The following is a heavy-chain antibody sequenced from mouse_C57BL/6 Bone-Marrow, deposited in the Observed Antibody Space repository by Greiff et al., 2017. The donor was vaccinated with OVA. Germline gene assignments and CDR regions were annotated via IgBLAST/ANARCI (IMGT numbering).Heavy chain of an antibody. CDR3: ARQERGITTGYYFDY. Sequence: EVKVVESGGDLVKPGGSLKLSCAASGFTFSSYGMSWVRQTPDKRLEWVATISSGGSYTYYPDSVKGRFTISRDNAKNTLYLQMSSLKSEDPAMYYCARQERGITTGYYFDYWGQGTTLTVSS. CDR2: ISSGGSYT. V-gene: IGHV5-6*01. D-gene: IGHD2-4*01. J-gene: IGHJ2*01. CDR1: GFTFSSYG.